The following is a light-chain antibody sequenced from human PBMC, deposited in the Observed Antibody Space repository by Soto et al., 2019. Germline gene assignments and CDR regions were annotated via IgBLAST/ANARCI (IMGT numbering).Light chain of an antibody. V-gene: IGKV1-5*01. CDR2: DTS. CDR3: QQYGHSYS. CDR1: HDIGKW. Sequence: DIQMTQSPSTLSASVGDRVSITCRASHDIGKWLAWYQQKPGQAPKLLVYDTSNLHEAVPSRCSGSGSGTHFSLTISGLQPDHFATYYRQQYGHSYSFGQGTAIEI. J-gene: IGKJ2*01.